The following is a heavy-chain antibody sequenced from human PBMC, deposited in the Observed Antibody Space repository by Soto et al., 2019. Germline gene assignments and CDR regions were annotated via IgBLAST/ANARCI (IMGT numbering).Heavy chain of an antibody. CDR2: IYYSGST. CDR1: GGSISSSSYY. CDR3: ARTPYSSGWFDLYIQH. V-gene: IGHV4-39*01. J-gene: IGHJ1*01. Sequence: PSETLSLTCTVSGGSISSSSYYWGWIRQPPGKGLEWIGSIYYSGSTYYNPSLKSRVTISVDTSKNQFSLKLSSVTAADTAVYYCARTPYSSGWFDLYIQHWGQGTLVTVSS. D-gene: IGHD6-19*01.